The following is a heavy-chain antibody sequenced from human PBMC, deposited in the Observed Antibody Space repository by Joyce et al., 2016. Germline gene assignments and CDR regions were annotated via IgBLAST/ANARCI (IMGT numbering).Heavy chain of an antibody. J-gene: IGHJ2*01. CDR1: GGSISRGGYY. D-gene: IGHD4-17*01. V-gene: IGHV4-31*03. CDR3: ARDYGDYNWYFDL. Sequence: QVQLQESGPGLVKPSQTLSLTCTVSGGSISRGGYYWSWIRQHPGKGLEWIGNLYNSVSTYYNPSLKSRITISIDTSKNQFSLRLSSVTAADTAVYYCARDYGDYNWYFDLWGRGTQLTVSS. CDR2: LYNSVST.